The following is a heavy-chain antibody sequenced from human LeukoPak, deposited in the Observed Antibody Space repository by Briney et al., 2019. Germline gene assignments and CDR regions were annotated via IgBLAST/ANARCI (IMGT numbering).Heavy chain of an antibody. J-gene: IGHJ3*02. CDR3: ARDKRRGYSYGLDAFDI. Sequence: PGGSLRLSCAASGFTVSSNYMRWVRQAPGKGLEGVSVIYSGGSTYYADPVTGRFTISRDNSKNTLYLQMNSLRAEDTAVYYCARDKRRGYSYGLDAFDIWGQGTMVTVSS. V-gene: IGHV3-66*01. CDR2: IYSGGST. CDR1: GFTVSSNY. D-gene: IGHD5-18*01.